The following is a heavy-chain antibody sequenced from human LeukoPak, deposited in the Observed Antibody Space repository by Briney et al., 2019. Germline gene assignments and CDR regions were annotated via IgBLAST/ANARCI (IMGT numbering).Heavy chain of an antibody. J-gene: IGHJ4*02. Sequence: SETLSLTCTVSGGSIGSDYWTWIRQPPGKGLEYIGYIYYAGGTNYNPSLKSRVTISVDTSKNQFSLKLSSVTAADTAVYFCAKYGNSGWVIDNWGQGTLVTVSS. CDR3: AKYGNSGWVIDN. D-gene: IGHD6-19*01. CDR1: GGSIGSDY. CDR2: IYYAGGT. V-gene: IGHV4-59*08.